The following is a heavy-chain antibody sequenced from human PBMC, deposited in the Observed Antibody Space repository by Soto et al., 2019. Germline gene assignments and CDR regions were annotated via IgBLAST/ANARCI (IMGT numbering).Heavy chain of an antibody. CDR1: GGSISSYY. CDR3: ARGSHDFWSGYPPSPIYYYYYMDV. D-gene: IGHD3-3*01. Sequence: SLTCTVSGGSISSYYWSWIRQPPGKGLEWIGYIYYSGSTNYNPSLKSRVTISVDTSKNQFSLKLSSVTAADTAVYYCARGSHDFWSGYPPSPIYYYYYMDVWGKGTTVNVPS. CDR2: IYYSGST. V-gene: IGHV4-59*08. J-gene: IGHJ6*03.